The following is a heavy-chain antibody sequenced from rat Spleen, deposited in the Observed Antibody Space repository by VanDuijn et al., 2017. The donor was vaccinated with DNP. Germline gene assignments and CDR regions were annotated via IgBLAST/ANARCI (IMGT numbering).Heavy chain of an antibody. CDR2: ISSGGST. V-gene: IGHV2-6*01. J-gene: IGHJ2*01. D-gene: IGHD1-2*01. CDR1: GFSLTSYH. Sequence: QVQLKESGPGLVQPSQTLSLTCTVSGFSLTSYHVSWVRQPPGKGLEWIAAISSGGSTYYNSALKSRLSISRDTSKSQVFLKMNSLQTEDIATYYCARDRAAGFDYWGQGVTVTVSS. CDR3: ARDRAAGFDY.